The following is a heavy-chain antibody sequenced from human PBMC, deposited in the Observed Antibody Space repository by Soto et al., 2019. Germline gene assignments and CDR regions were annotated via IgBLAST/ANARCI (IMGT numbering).Heavy chain of an antibody. V-gene: IGHV4-59*01. CDR1: GGSISSYY. CDR3: AGLTMVRGVSQYYFDY. D-gene: IGHD3-10*01. J-gene: IGHJ4*02. Sequence: QVQLQESGPGLVKPSETLSLTCTVSGGSISSYYWSWIRQPPGKGLEWIGYIYYSGSTNYNPSLKSRVTISVDTSKNQFSLKLSSVTAADTAVYYCAGLTMVRGVSQYYFDYWGQGTLVTVSS. CDR2: IYYSGST.